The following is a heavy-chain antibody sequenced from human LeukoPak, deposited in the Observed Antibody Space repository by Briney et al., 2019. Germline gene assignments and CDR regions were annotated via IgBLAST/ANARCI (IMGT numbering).Heavy chain of an antibody. J-gene: IGHJ3*02. CDR1: GFTFSNYY. CDR3: AREGITEGKSDASDI. V-gene: IGHV3-7*01. Sequence: VGSLRLSCAASGFTFSNYYMTWVRQAPGKGLEWVSDIKGGGSWKFYVDSVKGRFTISRVNAKKSLYLQMNSLRAEDTAVYYCAREGITEGKSDASDIWGQGTMVTVSS. D-gene: IGHD1-14*01. CDR2: IKGGGSWK.